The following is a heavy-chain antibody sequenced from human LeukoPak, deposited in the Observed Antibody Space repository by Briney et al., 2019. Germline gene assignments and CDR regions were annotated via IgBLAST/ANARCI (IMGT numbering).Heavy chain of an antibody. Sequence: GASVKVSCKASGYTYTDYYIHWVRQAPGQGLEWMGLMVPHSGGTNYAQNYQGRLTMTRDTSISTAYMELSSLRSDDTAVYYCARNAYCDSTNCYACFDPWGQGTLVTVSS. J-gene: IGHJ5*02. CDR1: GYTYTDYY. V-gene: IGHV1-2*02. D-gene: IGHD2-2*01. CDR2: MVPHSGGT. CDR3: ARNAYCDSTNCYACFDP.